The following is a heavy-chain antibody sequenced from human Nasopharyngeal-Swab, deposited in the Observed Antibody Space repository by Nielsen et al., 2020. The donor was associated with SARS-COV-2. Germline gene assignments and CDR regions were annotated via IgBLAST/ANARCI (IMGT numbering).Heavy chain of an antibody. V-gene: IGHV5-10-1*01. CDR1: GYSFTSYW. CDR3: ARRQTTVVTLDAFDI. J-gene: IGHJ3*02. CDR2: IDPSDSYT. D-gene: IGHD4-23*01. Sequence: GESLKISCKGSGYSFTSYWISWVRQMPGKGLEWMGRIDPSDSYTNYSPSFQGHVTISADKSISTAYLQWSSLKASDTAMYYCARRQTTVVTLDAFDIWGQGTMVTVSS.